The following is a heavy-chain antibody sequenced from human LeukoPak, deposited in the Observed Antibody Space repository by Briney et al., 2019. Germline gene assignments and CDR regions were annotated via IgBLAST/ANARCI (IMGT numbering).Heavy chain of an antibody. CDR2: ISSSSSYI. CDR1: GFTFSSYS. D-gene: IGHD2-8*01. V-gene: IGHV3-21*01. J-gene: IGHJ6*03. CDR3: AKDRCSNGIGCYYYYMDV. Sequence: PGGSLRLSCAASGFTFSSYSMYWVRQAPGKGLEWVSSISSSSSYIYYADSVKGRFSISRDSSKNILYLQMNSLRAEDTAVYYCAKDRCSNGIGCYYYYMDVWGKGTTVTISS.